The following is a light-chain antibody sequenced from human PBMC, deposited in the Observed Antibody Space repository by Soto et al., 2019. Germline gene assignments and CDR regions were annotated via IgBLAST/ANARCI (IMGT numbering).Light chain of an antibody. J-gene: IGKJ4*01. CDR3: QQYNSYPVT. V-gene: IGKV1-5*03. CDR1: QSISSW. CDR2: KAS. Sequence: DIQMTQSPSTLSASVGYRVTITCRASQSISSWLAWYQQKPGKAPKLLIYKASSLESGVPSRFSGSGSGTEFTLTIRSLQSDDFATYYCQQYNSYPVTLGGGTKVEIK.